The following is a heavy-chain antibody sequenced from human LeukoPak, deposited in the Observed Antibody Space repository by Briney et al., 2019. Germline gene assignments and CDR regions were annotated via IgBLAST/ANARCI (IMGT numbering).Heavy chain of an antibody. V-gene: IGHV3-21*01. J-gene: IGHJ6*03. CDR3: ARAPRAVERIVVVPAATILSGGYYYMDV. CDR1: GFTFSSYS. CDR2: ISSSSSYI. Sequence: PGGSLRLSCAASGFTFSSYSMNWVRQAPGKGLEWVSSISSSSSYIYYADSVKGRFTISRDNAKNSLYLQMNSLRAEDTAVYYCARAPRAVERIVVVPAATILSGGYYYMDVWGKGTTVTVSS. D-gene: IGHD2-2*01.